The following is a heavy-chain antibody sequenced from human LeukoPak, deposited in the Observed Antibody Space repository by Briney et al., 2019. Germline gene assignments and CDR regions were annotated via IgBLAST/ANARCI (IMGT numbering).Heavy chain of an antibody. CDR2: PRDKARGYRT. CDR1: GVNLSDLH. D-gene: IGHD3-16*01. Sequence: GGSLRLSCAAPGVNLSDLHMDWVRQAPRKGPEWIGRPRDKARGYRTQYVASVPGRYTISRDDSQKSEYVQMNSVETEDTAVYYCRRDGGKADQRAFDLWGRGTVVSVSS. CDR3: RRDGGKADQRAFDL. V-gene: IGHV3-72*01. J-gene: IGHJ3*01.